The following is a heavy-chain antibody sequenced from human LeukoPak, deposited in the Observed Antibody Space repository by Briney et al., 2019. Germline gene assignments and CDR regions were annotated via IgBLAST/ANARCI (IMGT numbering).Heavy chain of an antibody. CDR1: GYTFTSYY. CDR2: INPSGGST. D-gene: IGHD5-12*01. CDR3: ARSSGKHSGYDEDSVGGGLATYNWFDP. Sequence: ASVKVSYKASGYTFTSYYMHWVRQAPGQGLEWLGIINPSGGSTSYAQKFQGRVTMTRDTSTSTVYMELSSLRSEDTAVYYCARSSGKHSGYDEDSVGGGLATYNWFDPWGQGTLVTVSS. V-gene: IGHV1-46*01. J-gene: IGHJ5*02.